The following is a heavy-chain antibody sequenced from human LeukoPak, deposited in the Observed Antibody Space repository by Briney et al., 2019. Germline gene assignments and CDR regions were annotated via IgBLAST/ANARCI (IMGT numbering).Heavy chain of an antibody. Sequence: SQTLSLTCAISGDSFSSNSAAWNWIRQSPSRGLEWLGGTYYRSKWYNDYAVSVKSRITINPDTSKNQFSLQLNSVTPEDTAVYYCARDFHVDTAMVHQSFDYWGQGTLVTVSS. D-gene: IGHD5-18*01. CDR3: ARDFHVDTAMVHQSFDY. CDR2: TYYRSKWYN. CDR1: GDSFSSNSAA. J-gene: IGHJ4*02. V-gene: IGHV6-1*01.